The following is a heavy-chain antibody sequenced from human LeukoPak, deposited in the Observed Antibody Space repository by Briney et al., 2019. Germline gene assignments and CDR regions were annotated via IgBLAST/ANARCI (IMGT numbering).Heavy chain of an antibody. Sequence: ASVKVSCKASGYTLTAYYIHWVRQAPGQGLEWMGWINPNSGGTNYAQKFQGRVTMTRDTSISTAYMELSRLTSDDTAVYYCASDVTYYFDYWGQGTPVTVSS. CDR3: ASDVTYYFDY. CDR1: GYTLTAYY. J-gene: IGHJ4*02. D-gene: IGHD3-16*01. CDR2: INPNSGGT. V-gene: IGHV1-2*02.